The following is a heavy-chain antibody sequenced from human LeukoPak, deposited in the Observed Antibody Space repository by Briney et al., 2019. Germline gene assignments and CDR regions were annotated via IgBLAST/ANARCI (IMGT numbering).Heavy chain of an antibody. Sequence: GGSLRLSCAASGFTFSTYRMSWVRQAPGKGLEWVANIKQDGSEKHYVDSVKGRFTISRDNAKNSLYLQMSSLRAEDTALYYCAKDIRSDSSSFHYWGQGTLVTVSS. J-gene: IGHJ4*02. CDR1: GFTFSTYR. V-gene: IGHV3-7*03. CDR2: IKQDGSEK. CDR3: AKDIRSDSSSFHY. D-gene: IGHD6-13*01.